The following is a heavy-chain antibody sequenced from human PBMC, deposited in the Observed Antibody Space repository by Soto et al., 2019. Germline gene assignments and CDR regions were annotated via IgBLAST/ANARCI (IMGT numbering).Heavy chain of an antibody. CDR1: GFTFSSYA. V-gene: IGHV3-23*01. D-gene: IGHD3-10*01. CDR2: ISGSVGNT. CDR3: AKLLYGSERRSMEV. J-gene: IGHJ6*02. Sequence: VQLLESGGGLVQPGGSLRLSCAASGFTFSSYAMSWVRQAPGTGLEWGSVISGSVGNTYYGDSVKGRVTISRDNCKNTLYLQMNSLRGDVTVVSYCAKLLYGSERRSMEVWCQGTTVTVSS.